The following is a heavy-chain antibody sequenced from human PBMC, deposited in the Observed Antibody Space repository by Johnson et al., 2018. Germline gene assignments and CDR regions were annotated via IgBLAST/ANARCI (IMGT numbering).Heavy chain of an antibody. CDR3: AREDRPYDSSGPDAFDI. CDR2: MNFNSGKT. J-gene: IGHJ3*02. V-gene: IGHV1-8*01. Sequence: QVQLVESGAEVKKPGASVKVSCKASGHTFTNYDINWVRQATGQGLEWMGWMNFNSGKTGYAQKFQGRVSMTRDTSISTGYLELSSLRSEDPAVYYCAREDRPYDSSGPDAFDIWGQGTRVTVSS. D-gene: IGHD3-22*01. CDR1: GHTFTNYD.